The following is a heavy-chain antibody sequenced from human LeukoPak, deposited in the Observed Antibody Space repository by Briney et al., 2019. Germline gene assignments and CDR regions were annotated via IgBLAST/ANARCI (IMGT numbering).Heavy chain of an antibody. CDR2: IYDNGVA. D-gene: IGHD2-15*01. Sequence: PSETLSLSCNLSGDSVSSGFWTGIRQSPAKGLEWIGFIYDNGVADYDPSLKSRLIISIDASKNQCSLNLRSVSAADSAIYYCAGRGHRYSRDWGQGILVTVSS. J-gene: IGHJ1*01. CDR3: AGRGHRYSRD. V-gene: IGHV4-4*09. CDR1: GDSVSSGF.